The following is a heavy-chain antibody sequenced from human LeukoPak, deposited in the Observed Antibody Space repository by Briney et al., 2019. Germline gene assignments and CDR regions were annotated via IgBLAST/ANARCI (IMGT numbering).Heavy chain of an antibody. J-gene: IGHJ4*02. CDR1: GFTFSSYS. V-gene: IGHV3-21*01. CDR3: ARYDSSGYMAPSLDY. CDR2: ISSSSSYI. D-gene: IGHD3-22*01. Sequence: GGSLRLSCAASGFTFSSYSMNWVRQAPGKGLEWVSSISSSSSYIYYADSVKGRFTISRDNAKNSLYLQMNSLRAEDTAVYYCARYDSSGYMAPSLDYWGQGTLVTVSS.